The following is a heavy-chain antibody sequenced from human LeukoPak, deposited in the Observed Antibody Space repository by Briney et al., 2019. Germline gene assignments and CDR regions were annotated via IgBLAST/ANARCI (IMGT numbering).Heavy chain of an antibody. Sequence: SETLSLTCTVSGDSITSYYWNWVRQSPEKGLKWIGYIHHTGKNYYNPSLKSRITMSVDTSKSQFFLKLSSVTAADTAVYYCAKWHERLLAFDSWGQGTLVTVSS. CDR3: AKWHERLLAFDS. D-gene: IGHD1-1*01. CDR1: GDSITSYY. CDR2: IHHTGKN. V-gene: IGHV4-59*01. J-gene: IGHJ4*02.